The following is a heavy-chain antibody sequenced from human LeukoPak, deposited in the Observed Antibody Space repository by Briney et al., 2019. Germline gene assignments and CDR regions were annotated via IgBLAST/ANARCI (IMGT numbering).Heavy chain of an antibody. CDR3: ARGSYGSGSYYSPRWAYGMDV. V-gene: IGHV3-30*03. CDR1: GFTFRSYG. CDR2: ISYDGSNK. J-gene: IGHJ6*02. Sequence: GGSLRLSCAASGFTFRSYGMHWVRQAPGKGLEWVAMISYDGSNKYYADSVKGRFTISRHNSKNTLYLQMNSLRAEDTAVYYCARGSYGSGSYYSPRWAYGMDVWGQGTTVTVSS. D-gene: IGHD3-10*01.